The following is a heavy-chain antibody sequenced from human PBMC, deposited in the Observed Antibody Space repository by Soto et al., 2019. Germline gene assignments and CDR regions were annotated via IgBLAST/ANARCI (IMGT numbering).Heavy chain of an antibody. CDR3: ARQFTDGDYQY. Sequence: QVQLVQSGAEVKKPGSSVKVSCKASGGTFTTYPINWVRQAPGKGLEWMGGIIPMFGTTNYEQKFQGRVTIPADESTSTAYMELSSLRSEDTAMYYCARQFTDGDYQYWGQGTLVTVSS. J-gene: IGHJ4*02. CDR2: IIPMFGTT. V-gene: IGHV1-69*01. D-gene: IGHD4-17*01. CDR1: GGTFTTYP.